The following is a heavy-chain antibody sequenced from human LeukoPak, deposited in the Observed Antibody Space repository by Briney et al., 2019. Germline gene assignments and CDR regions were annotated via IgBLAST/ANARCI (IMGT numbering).Heavy chain of an antibody. D-gene: IGHD1-1*01. J-gene: IGHJ4*02. CDR3: AKDLYNWNLDY. CDR1: GFTVSSNY. V-gene: IGHV3-66*01. Sequence: GGSLRLSCAASGFTVSSNYMSWVRQAPGKGLEWVSVIYSGGSTYYADSVKGRFTISRDNSKNTLYLQMNSLRAEDTAVYYCAKDLYNWNLDYWGQGTLVTVSS. CDR2: IYSGGST.